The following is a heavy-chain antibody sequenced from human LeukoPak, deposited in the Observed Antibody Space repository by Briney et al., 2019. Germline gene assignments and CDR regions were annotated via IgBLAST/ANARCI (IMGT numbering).Heavy chain of an antibody. Sequence: ASVKVSCKASGYTFTGYHMHWVRQAPGQGLEWMGRINPNSGDTNYAQKFQGRVTMTRDTSISTAYMELSRLRSDDTAVYYCAREGFGYDSGFDYWGQGTLVTVSS. V-gene: IGHV1-2*06. J-gene: IGHJ4*02. CDR1: GYTFTGYH. CDR3: AREGFGYDSGFDY. D-gene: IGHD3-3*01. CDR2: INPNSGDT.